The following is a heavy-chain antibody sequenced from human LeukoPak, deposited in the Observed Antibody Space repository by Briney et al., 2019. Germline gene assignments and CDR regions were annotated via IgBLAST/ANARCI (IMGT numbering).Heavy chain of an antibody. CDR2: IFYNGRT. V-gene: IGHV4-39*01. J-gene: IGHJ4*02. CDR3: ARQGTYYDKIYYFDY. D-gene: IGHD3-16*01. Sequence: SETLSLTCTVSGGSISYSTTYWGWIRQPPGKGLEWIASIFYNGRTWNNPSLKCRVSISVDTSKNQFSLKVSAVTAADTAVYYCARQGTYYDKIYYFDYWGQGTLVTVSS. CDR1: GGSISYSTTY.